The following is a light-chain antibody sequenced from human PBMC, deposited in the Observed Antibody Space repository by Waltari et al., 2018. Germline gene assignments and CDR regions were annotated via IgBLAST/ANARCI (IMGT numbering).Light chain of an antibody. CDR2: DAS. CDR1: QSVSSY. Sequence: EIVLTQSPATLSLSPGERATLSCRASQSVSSYLAWYQQKPGRAPRLPIYDASSRATGIPARFSGSGSGTDFTLTISSLEPEDFAVYYCQQRSNWPITFGQGTRLEIK. J-gene: IGKJ5*01. CDR3: QQRSNWPIT. V-gene: IGKV3-11*01.